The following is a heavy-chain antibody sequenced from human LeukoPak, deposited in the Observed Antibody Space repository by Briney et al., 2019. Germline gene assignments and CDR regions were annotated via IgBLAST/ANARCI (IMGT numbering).Heavy chain of an antibody. D-gene: IGHD4-17*01. V-gene: IGHV3-23*01. CDR1: GFTFSGNA. CDR2: IGSDENR. J-gene: IGHJ4*02. CDR3: ARDRLTTVTTFHFDY. Sequence: GGSLRLSCTASGFTFSGNAMGWVRQAPGKGLEWVSGIGSDENRLYADSVKGRFTISRDNSKNTLYLQMSSLRAEDTAVYYCARDRLTTVTTFHFDYWGQGTLVTVSS.